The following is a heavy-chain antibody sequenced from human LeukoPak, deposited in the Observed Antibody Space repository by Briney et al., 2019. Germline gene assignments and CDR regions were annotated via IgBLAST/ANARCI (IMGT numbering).Heavy chain of an antibody. V-gene: IGHV4-59*01. Sequence: PSETLSLTCTVSGGSISIYYWSWIRQPPGKGLEWIGYIYYSGSTNYNPSLKSRVTISVDTSKNQFSLKLSSVTAADTAVYYCARWQMGLDYWGQGTLVTVSS. CDR3: ARWQMGLDY. J-gene: IGHJ4*02. D-gene: IGHD5-24*01. CDR2: IYYSGST. CDR1: GGSISIYY.